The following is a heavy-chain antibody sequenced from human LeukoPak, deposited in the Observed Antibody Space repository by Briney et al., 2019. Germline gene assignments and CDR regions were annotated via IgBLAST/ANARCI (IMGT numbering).Heavy chain of an antibody. D-gene: IGHD3-22*01. CDR2: INIDGSST. CDR3: ARNFYYYDSSGSRINTFDP. CDR1: GFTFSSYW. J-gene: IGHJ5*02. Sequence: GGSLRLSCAASGFTFSSYWMHWVRHAPGKGLVWVSRINIDGSSTNYADSVKGRFTISRDNAKNTLYLQMNSLRAEDTAVYYCARNFYYYDSSGSRINTFDPWGQGTLVTVSS. V-gene: IGHV3-74*01.